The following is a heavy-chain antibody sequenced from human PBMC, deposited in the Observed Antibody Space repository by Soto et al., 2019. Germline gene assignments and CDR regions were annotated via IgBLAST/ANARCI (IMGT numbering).Heavy chain of an antibody. CDR1: GFTFSSYA. V-gene: IGHV3-23*01. CDR3: AKDRSRPSIWNQIAVAGTFDY. D-gene: IGHD6-19*01. Sequence: GGSLRLSCTASGFTFSSYAMSWVRQAPGKGLEWVSGISGSGGSTYNADSVKGRFTISRDNSKNTLYLQMNSLRAEDTAVYYCAKDRSRPSIWNQIAVAGTFDYWGQGTLVTVSS. J-gene: IGHJ4*02. CDR2: ISGSGGST.